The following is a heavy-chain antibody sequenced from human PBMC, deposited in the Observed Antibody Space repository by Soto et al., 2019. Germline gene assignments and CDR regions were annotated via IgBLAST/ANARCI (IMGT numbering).Heavy chain of an antibody. Sequence: GASVKVSCKATGGTFSSYAISRVRKDTGKGLEWMGGIIPIFGTANYAQKFQGRVTITADESTSTAYMELSSLRSEDTAVYYCARSTEWGTNGVFNHDAFDIWGQGTMVTVSS. D-gene: IGHD2-8*01. J-gene: IGHJ3*02. CDR1: GGTFSSYA. V-gene: IGHV1-69*13. CDR3: ARSTEWGTNGVFNHDAFDI. CDR2: IIPIFGTA.